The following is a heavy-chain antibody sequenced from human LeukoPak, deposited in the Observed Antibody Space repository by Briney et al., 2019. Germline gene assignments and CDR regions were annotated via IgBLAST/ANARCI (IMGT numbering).Heavy chain of an antibody. CDR3: AREDSSNSGSGFDY. J-gene: IGHJ4*02. D-gene: IGHD3-10*01. V-gene: IGHV1-18*01. CDR1: GYTFTTYG. Sequence: ASVKVSCKASGYTFTTYGINWLRQAPGQGLAWMGWISTYNSNTHYAQKLQGRVTMTRDTSISTAYMELSRLRSDDTAVYYCAREDSSNSGSGFDYWGQGTLVTVSS. CDR2: ISTYNSNT.